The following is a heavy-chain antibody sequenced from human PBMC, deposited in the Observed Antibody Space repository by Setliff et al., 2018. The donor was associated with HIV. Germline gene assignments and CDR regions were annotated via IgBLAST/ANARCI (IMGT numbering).Heavy chain of an antibody. D-gene: IGHD3-9*01. J-gene: IGHJ4*02. CDR3: ARDNYDILTGYPYYFDY. CDR2: ISAYNGNT. CDR1: GYTFTTYA. V-gene: IGHV1-18*01. Sequence: ASVKVSCKASGYTFTTYAMHWVRQAPGQRLEWMGWISAYNGNTNYAQKLQGRVTMTTDTSTSTAYIELRSLRSDDTAVYYCARDNYDILTGYPYYFDYWGQGTLVTVSS.